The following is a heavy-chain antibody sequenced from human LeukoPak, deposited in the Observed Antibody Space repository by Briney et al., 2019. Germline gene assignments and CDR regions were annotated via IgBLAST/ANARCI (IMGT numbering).Heavy chain of an antibody. J-gene: IGHJ4*02. V-gene: IGHV3-23*01. D-gene: IGHD5-18*01. Sequence: GGSLRLSCAASGFTFSSYAMSWVRQAPGKGLEWVSTISGSGDTTYYADSVKGRFTISRDNSKNTPYLQMNSLRAEDTAVYYCASGYSYGYSLSYFDYWGQGTLVTVSS. CDR3: ASGYSYGYSLSYFDY. CDR2: ISGSGDTT. CDR1: GFTFSSYA.